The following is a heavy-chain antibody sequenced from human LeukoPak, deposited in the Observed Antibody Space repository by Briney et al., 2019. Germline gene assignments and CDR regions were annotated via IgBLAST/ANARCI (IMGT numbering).Heavy chain of an antibody. CDR3: ARDSSGALDY. D-gene: IGHD3-22*01. CDR2: INAGNGNT. Sequence: ASVKVSCKASGYTFTSYGISWVRQAPGQGLEWMGWINAGNGNTKYSQKFQGRVTITRDTSASTAYMELSSLRSEDTAVYYCARDSSGALDYWGQGTLVTVSS. V-gene: IGHV1-3*01. J-gene: IGHJ4*02. CDR1: GYTFTSYG.